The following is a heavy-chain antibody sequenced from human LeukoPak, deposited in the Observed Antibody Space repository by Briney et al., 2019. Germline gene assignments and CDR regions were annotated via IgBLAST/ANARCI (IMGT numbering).Heavy chain of an antibody. CDR2: ISSSSSYI. CDR1: GFTFSNYS. Sequence: PGGSLRLSCAASGFTFSNYSMNWVRQAPGKGLEWVSSISSSSSYIYCADSVKGRFTISRDNSKNTLYLQMNSLRAEDTAVYYCARERGYSYGPKDYWGQGTLVTVSS. V-gene: IGHV3-21*01. D-gene: IGHD5-18*01. J-gene: IGHJ4*02. CDR3: ARERGYSYGPKDY.